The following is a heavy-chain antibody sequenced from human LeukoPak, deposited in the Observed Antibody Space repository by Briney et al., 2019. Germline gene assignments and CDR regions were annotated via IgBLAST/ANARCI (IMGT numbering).Heavy chain of an antibody. CDR1: GGSVSRSPYY. CDR3: ARGGDSSSWYWFDP. J-gene: IGHJ5*02. Sequence: SETLSLTCTVSGGSVSRSPYYWGWIRQPPGKGLDWIGNIYYSGSTYYNPSLKSRVTISVDTSKNQFSLKVTSVTAADTAVCYCARGGDSSSWYWFDPWGQGTLVTVSS. D-gene: IGHD6-13*01. CDR2: IYYSGST. V-gene: IGHV4-39*07.